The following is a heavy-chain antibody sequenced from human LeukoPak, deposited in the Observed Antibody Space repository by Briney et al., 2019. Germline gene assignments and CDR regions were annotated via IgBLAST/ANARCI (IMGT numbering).Heavy chain of an antibody. V-gene: IGHV4-4*07. CDR3: ARDRNDILTGYPENWFDP. CDR2: IYTSGST. Sequence: SETLSLTCTVSGGSISSYYWGWIRQPAGKGLEWIGRIYTSGSTNYNPSLKSRVTMSVDTSKNQFSLKLSSVTAADTAVYHCARDRNDILTGYPENWFDPWGQGTLVTVSS. D-gene: IGHD3-9*01. CDR1: GGSISSYY. J-gene: IGHJ5*02.